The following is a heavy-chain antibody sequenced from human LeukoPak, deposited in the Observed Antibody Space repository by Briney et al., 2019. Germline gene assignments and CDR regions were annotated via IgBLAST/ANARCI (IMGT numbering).Heavy chain of an antibody. D-gene: IGHD3-22*01. CDR1: GYTFTGYY. CDR2: ISPNSGGT. CDR3: AREPADSSAPERPYYFDY. Sequence: GASVKVSCKASGYTFTGYYMHWVRQAPGQGLEWMGWISPNSGGTNYAQKFQGRVTMTRDTSISTAYMELSRLRSDDTAVYYCAREPADSSAPERPYYFDYWGQGTLVTVSS. V-gene: IGHV1-2*02. J-gene: IGHJ4*02.